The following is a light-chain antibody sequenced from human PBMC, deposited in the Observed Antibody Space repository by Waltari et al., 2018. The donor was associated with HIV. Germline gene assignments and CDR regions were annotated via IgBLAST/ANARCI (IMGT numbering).Light chain of an antibody. Sequence: QSVLTQSPSASGTPGQRVIIACSGSSSNIGSNSVNWYQQLPGTAPKLLIYSNNERPSGVPDRFSGSKSGTSASLAISVLQSEDEADYHCAAWDDSLNGPVFGGGTKLTVL. CDR2: SNN. CDR3: AAWDDSLNGPV. CDR1: SSNIGSNS. J-gene: IGLJ2*01. V-gene: IGLV1-44*01.